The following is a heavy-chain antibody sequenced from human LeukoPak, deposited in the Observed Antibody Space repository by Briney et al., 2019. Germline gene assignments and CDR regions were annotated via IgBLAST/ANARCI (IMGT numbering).Heavy chain of an antibody. CDR3: GGGGYSSGWYADY. V-gene: IGHV4-34*01. J-gene: IGHJ4*02. D-gene: IGHD6-19*01. CDR2: INHSGNT. CDR1: GGSFSGYY. Sequence: PSETLSLTCAVYGGSFSGYYWSWIRQPPGKGLEWIGEINHSGNTNYNPSLKSRVTISVDTSKNQFSLKLSSVTAADTAVYYCGGGGYSSGWYADYWGQGTLVTVSS.